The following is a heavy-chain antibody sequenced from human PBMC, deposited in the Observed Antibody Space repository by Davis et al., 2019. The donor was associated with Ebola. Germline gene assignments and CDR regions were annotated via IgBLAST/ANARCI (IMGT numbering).Heavy chain of an antibody. CDR2: IIPVFGIP. Sequence: SVKVSCKASGGTFSSYAISWVRQAPGQGLDWMGGIIPVFGIPKYAQKFQGRVTITADESTSTAYMELSSLRSTAVYYCARDRYSDGSGYFFEQSHWGQGTLVTVSS. D-gene: IGHD3-22*01. V-gene: IGHV1-69*13. CDR1: GGTFSSYA. J-gene: IGHJ4*02. CDR3: ARDRYSDGSGYFFEQSH.